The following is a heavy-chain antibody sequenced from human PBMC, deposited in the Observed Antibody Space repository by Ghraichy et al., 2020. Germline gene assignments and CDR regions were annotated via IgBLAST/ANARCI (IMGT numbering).Heavy chain of an antibody. CDR3: ARGGGYCTGGSCYDDY. CDR1: GGSFSGYY. CDR2: INHSGST. Sequence: SETLSLTCAVYGGSFSGYYWSWIRQPPGKGLEWIGEINHSGSTNYNPSLKSRVTISVDTSKNQFSLKLSSVTAADTAVYYCARGGGYCTGGSCYDDYWGQGTLVTVSS. J-gene: IGHJ4*02. D-gene: IGHD2-15*01. V-gene: IGHV4-34*01.